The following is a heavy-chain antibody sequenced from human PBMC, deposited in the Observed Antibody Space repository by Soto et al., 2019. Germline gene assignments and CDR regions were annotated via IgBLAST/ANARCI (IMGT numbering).Heavy chain of an antibody. V-gene: IGHV1-18*01. CDR2: ISAYNGNT. D-gene: IGHD6-13*01. CDR1: GYTFTSYG. J-gene: IGHJ4*02. Sequence: QVQLVQSGAEVKKPGASVKVSCKASGYTFTSYGISWVRQAPGQGLEWMGWISAYNGNTNYAQKLQGRVTMPTATSTTAAHLERRSLRSDDTAVYYAAVKDWAAAPYDSGGQGPLVTVSS. CDR3: AVKDWAAAPYDS.